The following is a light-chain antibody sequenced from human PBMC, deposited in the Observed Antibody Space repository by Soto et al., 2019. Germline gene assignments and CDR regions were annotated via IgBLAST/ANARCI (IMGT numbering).Light chain of an antibody. CDR2: EVN. V-gene: IGLV1-51*01. Sequence: QSVLTQPPSVSGAPGQRVTISCSGSSSNIGNNYVSWYQQLPGTAPKLLIYEVNKRPSGIPDRFSGSKSGTSATLGITGLQTGDEADYYCGTWDSSLSAWVFGGGTELTVL. CDR3: GTWDSSLSAWV. J-gene: IGLJ3*02. CDR1: SSNIGNNY.